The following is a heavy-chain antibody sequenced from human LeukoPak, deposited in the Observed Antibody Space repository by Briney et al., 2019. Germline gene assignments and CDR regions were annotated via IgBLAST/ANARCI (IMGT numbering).Heavy chain of an antibody. CDR1: GFTFSSYW. Sequence: GGSLRLSCTASGFTFSSYWMHWVRQAPGKGLVWVSRINSDGGSTSYADSAKGRFTISRDNAKNTLYLQMNSLRAEDTAVYYCARRIQGMAPYYFDYWGQGTLATVSS. J-gene: IGHJ4*02. V-gene: IGHV3-74*01. D-gene: IGHD5-24*01. CDR3: ARRIQGMAPYYFDY. CDR2: INSDGGST.